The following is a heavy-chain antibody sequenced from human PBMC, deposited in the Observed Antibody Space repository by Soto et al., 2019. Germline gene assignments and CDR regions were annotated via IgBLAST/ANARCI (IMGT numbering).Heavy chain of an antibody. D-gene: IGHD2-2*01. V-gene: IGHV3-23*01. CDR2: ISGSGAST. CDR3: AKDYCASTSCNFDH. J-gene: IGHJ4*02. Sequence: EVQLLESGGGLVQPGGSLRLSCAASGFTFSNYAMSWVRQAPGKGLEWVSAISGSGASTYYADSVKGRFTISRDNSKNTLYLQMNSLRAEDTAVYYSAKDYCASTSCNFDHWGQGTLVTVSS. CDR1: GFTFSNYA.